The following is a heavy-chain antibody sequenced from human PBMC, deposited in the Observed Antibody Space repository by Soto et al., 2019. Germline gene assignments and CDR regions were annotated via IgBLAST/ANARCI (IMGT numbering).Heavy chain of an antibody. Sequence: SETLSLTCTVSGGSISSSSYYWGWIRQPPGKGLEWIGSIYYSGSTYYNPSLKSRVTISVDTSKNQFSLKLSSVTAADTAVYYCAIVKITSHNWFDPWGQGTLVTVSS. D-gene: IGHD3-16*01. CDR2: IYYSGST. CDR1: GGSISSSSYY. J-gene: IGHJ5*02. V-gene: IGHV4-39*01. CDR3: AIVKITSHNWFDP.